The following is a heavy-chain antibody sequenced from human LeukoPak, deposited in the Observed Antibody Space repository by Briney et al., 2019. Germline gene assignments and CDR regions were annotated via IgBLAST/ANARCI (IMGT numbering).Heavy chain of an antibody. Sequence: PSETLSLNCTLSGGSISSYYWSWLRQPAGKGLEGIGRIYTSGSTNYNPSLKSRVTMSVDTSKTQFSLKLSSVTAADTAVYYCARDYDYVWGSYPQPYGMDVWGQGTTVTISS. CDR1: GGSISSYY. V-gene: IGHV4-4*07. CDR2: IYTSGST. J-gene: IGHJ6*02. CDR3: ARDYDYVWGSYPQPYGMDV. D-gene: IGHD3-16*02.